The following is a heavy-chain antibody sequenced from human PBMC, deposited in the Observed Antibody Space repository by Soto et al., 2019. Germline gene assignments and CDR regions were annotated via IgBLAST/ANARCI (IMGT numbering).Heavy chain of an antibody. D-gene: IGHD3-9*01. CDR1: GYTFTSYD. CDR2: MNPNSGNT. CDR3: ARFRSVDDILTGYSYYYGMDF. Sequence: ASVKVSCKASGYTFTSYDINWVRQATGQGLEWMGWMNPNSGNTGYAQKFQGRVTMTRNTSISTAYMELSSLRSEDTAVYSCARFRSVDDILTGYSYYYGMDFWGQGTTVTVSS. J-gene: IGHJ6*02. V-gene: IGHV1-8*01.